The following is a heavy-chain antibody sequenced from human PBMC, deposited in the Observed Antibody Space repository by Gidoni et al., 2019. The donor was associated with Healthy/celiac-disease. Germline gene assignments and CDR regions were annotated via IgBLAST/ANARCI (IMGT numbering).Heavy chain of an antibody. CDR1: GFTFSSYA. D-gene: IGHD3-16*02. V-gene: IGHV3-30*04. CDR3: ARGQVIEPYYYYYYGMDV. Sequence: QVQLVESGGGVVQPGRSLRLSCAASGFTFSSYAMHWVRQAPGKGLAWVAFISYDGSNKYYADSVKGRFTISRDNSKNTLYLQMNSLRAEDTAVYYCARGQVIEPYYYYYYGMDVWGQGTTVTVSS. J-gene: IGHJ6*02. CDR2: ISYDGSNK.